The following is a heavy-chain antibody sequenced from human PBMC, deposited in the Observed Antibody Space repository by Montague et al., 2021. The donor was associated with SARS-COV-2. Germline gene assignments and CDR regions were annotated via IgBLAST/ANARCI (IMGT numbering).Heavy chain of an antibody. CDR3: ARVGRQQLVRLSGMDV. CDR2: IYYSGST. J-gene: IGHJ6*02. CDR1: GGSISSSSYY. D-gene: IGHD6-13*01. Sequence: SETLFLTCTVSGGSISSSSYYWGWIRQPPGKGLGWIGSIYYSGSTYYNPSLKSRVTISVDTSKNQFSLKLSSVTAADTAVYYCARVGRQQLVRLSGMDVWGQGTTVTVSS. V-gene: IGHV4-39*07.